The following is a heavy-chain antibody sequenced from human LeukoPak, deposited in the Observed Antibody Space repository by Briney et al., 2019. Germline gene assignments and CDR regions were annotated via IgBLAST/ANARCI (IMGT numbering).Heavy chain of an antibody. D-gene: IGHD6-13*01. CDR2: IYHTGSS. J-gene: IGHJ4*02. Sequence: SETLSLTCNVSGDSINSGFYWAWIRQPPGKGLEWIGSIYHTGSSYSNPSLKSRVSISVDTSKNHFSLKLTSVTAADTAVYYCARVCTGQLGGETDYFDYWGQGTLVTVSS. V-gene: IGHV4-38-2*02. CDR3: ARVCTGQLGGETDYFDY. CDR1: GDSINSGFY.